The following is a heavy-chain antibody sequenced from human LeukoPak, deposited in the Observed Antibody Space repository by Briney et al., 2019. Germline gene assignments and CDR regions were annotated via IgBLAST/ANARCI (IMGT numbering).Heavy chain of an antibody. V-gene: IGHV3-23*01. J-gene: IGHJ6*02. CDR2: ITGSGGNT. Sequence: RGSLRLSCAASGFIFSSYSISWVRQAPGMGLEWVSVITGSGGNTYYADSVKGRFTISKDNSKNTVYLQMSSLRVDDTAVYYCAKAASSSWPSYYYGMDVWGQGTTVTVSS. CDR1: GFIFSSYS. D-gene: IGHD6-13*01. CDR3: AKAASSSWPSYYYGMDV.